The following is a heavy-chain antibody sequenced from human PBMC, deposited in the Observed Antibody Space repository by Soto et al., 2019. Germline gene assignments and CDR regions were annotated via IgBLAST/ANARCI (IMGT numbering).Heavy chain of an antibody. Sequence: VASVKVSCKASGYTFTSYGISWVRQAPGQGLEWMGWISAYNGNTNYAQKLQGRVTMTTDTSTSTAYMELRSLRSDDTAVYYCARGYEDYYDSSGYDALYYFDYWGQGTLVTVSS. CDR3: ARGYEDYYDSSGYDALYYFDY. CDR2: ISAYNGNT. J-gene: IGHJ4*02. V-gene: IGHV1-18*04. CDR1: GYTFTSYG. D-gene: IGHD3-22*01.